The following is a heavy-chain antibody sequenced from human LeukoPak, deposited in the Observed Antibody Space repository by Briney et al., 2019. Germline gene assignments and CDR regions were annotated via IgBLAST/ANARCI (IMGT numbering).Heavy chain of an antibody. CDR1: GYTFTSYG. V-gene: IGHV1-18*01. CDR2: ISAYNGNT. J-gene: IGHJ5*02. Sequence: ASVKVSCKASGYTFTSYGISWVRQAPGQGLEWMGWISAYNGNTNYAQKLQGRVTITRNTSISTTYMELSSLRSEDTAVYYCARAGNWFDPWGQGTLVTVSS. CDR3: ARAGNWFDP.